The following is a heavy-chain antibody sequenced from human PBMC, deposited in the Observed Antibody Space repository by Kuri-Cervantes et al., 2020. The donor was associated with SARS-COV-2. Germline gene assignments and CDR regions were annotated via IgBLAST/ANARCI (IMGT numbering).Heavy chain of an antibody. CDR1: GFTFSSYA. Sequence: GGSLRLSCAASGFTFSSYAMSWVRQAPGKGLEWVSAISGSGGSTYYADSVKGRFTISRDNSKNTVYLQMNSLRGEDTALYYCAQDVSQLGRACRYWGQGTLVTVSS. V-gene: IGHV3-23*01. J-gene: IGHJ4*02. CDR3: AQDVSQLGRACRY. CDR2: ISGSGGST. D-gene: IGHD6-6*01.